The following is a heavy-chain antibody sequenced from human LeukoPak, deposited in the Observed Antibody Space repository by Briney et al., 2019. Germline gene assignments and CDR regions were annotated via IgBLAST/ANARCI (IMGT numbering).Heavy chain of an antibody. Sequence: ASVKVSCKASGYTFTSYDINWVRQATGQGLEWMGWMNPNSGNTGCAQKFQGRVTMTRNTSISTAYMELSSLRSEDTAVYYCARGRSGTAMVTNYGMDVWGQGTTVTVSS. D-gene: IGHD5-18*01. CDR3: ARGRSGTAMVTNYGMDV. CDR2: MNPNSGNT. CDR1: GYTFTSYD. J-gene: IGHJ6*02. V-gene: IGHV1-8*01.